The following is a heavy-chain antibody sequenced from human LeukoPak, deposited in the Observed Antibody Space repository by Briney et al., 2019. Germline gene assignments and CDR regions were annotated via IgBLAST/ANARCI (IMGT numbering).Heavy chain of an antibody. Sequence: PGGSLRLSCAASGFTFSSYEMNWVRQAPGKGPEWVSYITKTGNSKYYADSVKGRFTVSRDDANKSLYLQMDSLGAEDTAVYYCVREGSLDDFDYWGQGTLVTVSS. CDR1: GFTFSSYE. CDR2: ITKTGNSK. D-gene: IGHD3-9*01. CDR3: VREGSLDDFDY. V-gene: IGHV3-48*03. J-gene: IGHJ4*02.